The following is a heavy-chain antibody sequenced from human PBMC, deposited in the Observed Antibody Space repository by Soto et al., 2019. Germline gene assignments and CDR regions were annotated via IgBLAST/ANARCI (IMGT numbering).Heavy chain of an antibody. CDR3: ARVDRGSVARPTRLDP. CDR2: TTGGAGLT. V-gene: IGHV3-23*01. CDR1: GFTLTAYA. D-gene: IGHD2-21*01. Sequence: EVQLLESGGGLVQPGGSLRLSGTASGFTLTAYAINWFRRAPGKGLDWVSATTGGAGLTYYADSVKGRFSVSSDTPGNSLYLQLSSLRPEDTAIYYCARVDRGSVARPTRLDPWGQGTLVTVSS. J-gene: IGHJ5*02.